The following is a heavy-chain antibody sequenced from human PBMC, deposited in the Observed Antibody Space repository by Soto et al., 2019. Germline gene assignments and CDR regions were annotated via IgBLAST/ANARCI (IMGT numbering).Heavy chain of an antibody. CDR1: GAPFSGYY. CDR2: INHTGST. CDR3: ARGREIFGAVTPFEY. J-gene: IGHJ4*02. Sequence: QVQLQQWGAGLPKPSETLSLTCAVYGAPFSGYYWTWIRQPPGKGLEWIGEINHTGSTKYNPSLKSRVTISLDTSKNQFSLSLRSVTAADTAVYYCARGREIFGAVTPFEYWGLGTQVAVSS. V-gene: IGHV4-34*02. D-gene: IGHD3-3*01.